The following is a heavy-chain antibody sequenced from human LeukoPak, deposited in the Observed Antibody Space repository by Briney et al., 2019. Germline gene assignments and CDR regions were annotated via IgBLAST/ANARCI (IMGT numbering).Heavy chain of an antibody. J-gene: IGHJ6*02. V-gene: IGHV3-23*01. D-gene: IGHD4-23*01. CDR3: AKVGPGGRRPYYYYGMDV. CDR1: GFTFSSYA. CDR2: ISGSGGST. Sequence: GGSLRLSCAASGFTFSSYAMSWVRQAPGKGLEWVSAISGSGGSTYYADSVKGRFTISRDNSKNTLYLQMNSLRAEDTAVYYCAKVGPGGRRPYYYYGMDVWGQGTTVTVSS.